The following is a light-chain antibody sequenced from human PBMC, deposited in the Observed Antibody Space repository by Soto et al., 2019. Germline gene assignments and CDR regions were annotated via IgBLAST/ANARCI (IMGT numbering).Light chain of an antibody. CDR1: SSDVGSSNL. V-gene: IGLV2-23*01. J-gene: IGLJ3*02. Sequence: QSALTQPASVSGSPGQSITISCTGTSSDVGSSNLVSWYQQHPGKAPKLMIYEGSKRPSGVSNRFSGSKSGNTASLTISGLQAEDEADYYCCAYAGSSTWVFGGGTKLTVI. CDR3: CAYAGSSTWV. CDR2: EGS.